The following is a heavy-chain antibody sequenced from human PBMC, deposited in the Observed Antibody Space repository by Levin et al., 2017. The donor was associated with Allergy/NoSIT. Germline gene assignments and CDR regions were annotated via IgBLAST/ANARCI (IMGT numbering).Heavy chain of an antibody. Sequence: PGGSLRLSCAASGFTFSSYAMSWVRQAPGKGLEWVSTISGSGGRTYYADSVKGRFTISRDNSKNTLYLQMNSLRAEDTAVYYCAKEGGYSYGFDYWGQGTRVTVSS. CDR3: AKEGGYSYGFDY. D-gene: IGHD5-18*01. CDR2: ISGSGGRT. CDR1: GFTFSSYA. V-gene: IGHV3-23*01. J-gene: IGHJ4*02.